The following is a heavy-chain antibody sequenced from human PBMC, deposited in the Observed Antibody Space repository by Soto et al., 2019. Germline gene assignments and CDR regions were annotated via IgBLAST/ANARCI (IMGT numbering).Heavy chain of an antibody. Sequence: EVQLLESGGGLVQPGGSLTVSCAASGFVFSHYAMTWVRQAPGKGLEWVSTVSENGDYTSYADSVKGRFTISRDNSKNTVFVQMNSLRAEDTAVYYCASRTAVRNFDYWGQGTLVTVSS. V-gene: IGHV3-23*01. CDR1: GFVFSHYA. CDR2: VSENGDYT. J-gene: IGHJ4*02. CDR3: ASRTAVRNFDY. D-gene: IGHD6-19*01.